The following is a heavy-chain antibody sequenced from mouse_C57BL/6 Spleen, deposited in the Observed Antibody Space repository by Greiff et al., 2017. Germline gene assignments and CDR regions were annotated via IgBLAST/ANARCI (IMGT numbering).Heavy chain of an antibody. CDR2: IHPSDSDT. D-gene: IGHD1-1*01. J-gene: IGHJ2*01. CDR3: AVATTVVINGYSLDY. Sequence: QVQLQQPGAELVKPGASVKVSCKASGYTFTSYWMHWVKQRPGQGLEWIGRIHPSDSDTNYNQKFKGKATLTVDKSSSTAYMQLSSLTSEDSAVYYCAVATTVVINGYSLDYWGQGTTLTVSS. V-gene: IGHV1-74*01. CDR1: GYTFTSYW.